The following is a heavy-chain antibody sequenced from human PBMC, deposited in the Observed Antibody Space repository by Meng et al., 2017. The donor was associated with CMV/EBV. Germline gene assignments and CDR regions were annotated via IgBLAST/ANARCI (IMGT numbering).Heavy chain of an antibody. Sequence: GGSLRLSCAASGFTFSAYYMSWIRQAPGKGLEWVSYISSSGSTIYYADPVKGRFTISRDNAKNSLYLQMNSLRAEDTAVYYCARDGGSSSAFGDYYYYGMDVWGQGTTVTVSS. D-gene: IGHD6-6*01. CDR2: ISSSGSTI. V-gene: IGHV3-11*01. J-gene: IGHJ6*02. CDR3: ARDGGSSSAFGDYYYYGMDV. CDR1: GFTFSAYY.